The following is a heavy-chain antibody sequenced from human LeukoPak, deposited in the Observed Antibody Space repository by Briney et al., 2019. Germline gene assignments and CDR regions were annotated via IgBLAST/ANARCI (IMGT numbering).Heavy chain of an antibody. CDR1: GFTFSSYD. Sequence: PGGSLRLSCEASGFTFSSYDMHWVRQAPGKGLEWMAVVSYDGGKQFYADSLKGRFTISRDNPKNTVYLQMNSLRPEDTAVYFCARRGYDNTGFYYYYSYMDVWGKGTSVTVSS. J-gene: IGHJ6*03. CDR3: ARRGYDNTGFYYYYSYMDV. V-gene: IGHV3-30*19. CDR2: VSYDGGKQ. D-gene: IGHD3-22*01.